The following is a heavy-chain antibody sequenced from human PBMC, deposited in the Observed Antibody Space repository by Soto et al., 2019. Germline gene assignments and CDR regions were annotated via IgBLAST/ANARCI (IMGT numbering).Heavy chain of an antibody. CDR2: ISFSGST. CDR3: AKGPGNGYNFFYY. CDR1: GDSISPYY. V-gene: IGHV4-59*01. D-gene: IGHD5-12*01. J-gene: IGHJ4*02. Sequence: PSETLSLTCIVSGDSISPYYRSWIRQPPGKGLEWIGYISFSGSTNYNPSLKSRVTISVDTSKNYFSLKLTSVTAADSAVYYCAKGPGNGYNFFYYWGQGTLVTVSS.